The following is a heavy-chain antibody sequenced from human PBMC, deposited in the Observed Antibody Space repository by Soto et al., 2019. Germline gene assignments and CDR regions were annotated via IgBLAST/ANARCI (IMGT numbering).Heavy chain of an antibody. CDR2: IYYSGST. D-gene: IGHD3-3*01. CDR3: ARLAPAITIFGVVIIDYYGMDV. CDR1: GGSISSSSYY. V-gene: IGHV4-39*01. J-gene: IGHJ6*02. Sequence: SETLSLTCTVSGGSISSSSYYWGWIRQPPGKGLEWIGSIYYSGSTYYNPSLKSRVTISVDTSKNQFSLKLSSVTAADTAVYYCARLAPAITIFGVVIIDYYGMDVWGQGTTVTVSS.